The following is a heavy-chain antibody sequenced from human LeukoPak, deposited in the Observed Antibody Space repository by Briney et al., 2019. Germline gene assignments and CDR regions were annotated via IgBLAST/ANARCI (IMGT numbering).Heavy chain of an antibody. V-gene: IGHV1-69*01. Sequence: GSSVKVSCKASGGTFTNYAFTWVRQAPGQGLEWMGGIIPVFGTTNYAQKFQGRVTITADESTTTAYMELRSLRSEDTAVYYCARATQSGLLVFDYWGQGTLVTVSS. J-gene: IGHJ4*02. D-gene: IGHD2-15*01. CDR1: GGTFTNYA. CDR3: ARATQSGLLVFDY. CDR2: IIPVFGTT.